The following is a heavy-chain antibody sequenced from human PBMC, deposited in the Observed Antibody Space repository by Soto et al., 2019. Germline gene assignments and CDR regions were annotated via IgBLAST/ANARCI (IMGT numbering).Heavy chain of an antibody. J-gene: IGHJ3*02. CDR3: VTDRTNTIFGMAIPDAFGI. Sequence: GGSLRLSCAASGFTFSSYPLDWIRQAPGEGLEYVSGISSNGIGTYYASSVKGRFTISRDNSKDTVYLQMDSLRPEDMAVYYSVTDRTNTIFGMAIPDAFGIGGKGKMVTVS. CDR1: GFTFSSYP. D-gene: IGHD3-3*01. V-gene: IGHV3-64*01. CDR2: ISSNGIGT.